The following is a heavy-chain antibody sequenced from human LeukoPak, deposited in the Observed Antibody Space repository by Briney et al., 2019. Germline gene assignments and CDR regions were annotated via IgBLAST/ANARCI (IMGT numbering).Heavy chain of an antibody. CDR3: AAWTDRGYNF. V-gene: IGHV3-7*01. J-gene: IGHJ4*02. CDR2: ISPDGSHK. D-gene: IGHD5-24*01. CDR1: GFPFSGSW. Sequence: GESLRLSCAASGFPFSGSWMNWVRQAPGKGLEWVANISPDGSHKRFVDSVMGRFTMSRDNAKNSLYLQMNDLRVEDTAVFYCAAWTDRGYNFWGQGTLVTVSS.